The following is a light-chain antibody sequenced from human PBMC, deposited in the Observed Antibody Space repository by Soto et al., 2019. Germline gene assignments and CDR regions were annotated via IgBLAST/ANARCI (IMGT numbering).Light chain of an antibody. CDR3: SSYTSSSTWV. V-gene: IGLV2-14*01. J-gene: IGLJ3*02. CDR1: SSDVGGYNY. CDR2: EVS. Sequence: QLVLTQPASVSGSPGQSITISCTGTSSDVGGYNYVSWYQQHPGKAPKLMIYEVSNRPSGVSNRFSGSKSGNTASLTISGLQAEDGADYYCSSYTSSSTWVFGGGTKLTVL.